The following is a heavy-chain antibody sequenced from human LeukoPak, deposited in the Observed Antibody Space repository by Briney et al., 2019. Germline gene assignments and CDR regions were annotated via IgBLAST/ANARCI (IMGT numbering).Heavy chain of an antibody. J-gene: IGHJ6*03. V-gene: IGHV3-30*02. CDR3: AKDGVYCSSTSCYGYYYYMDV. CDR1: GFTFSSYW. D-gene: IGHD2-2*01. Sequence: GGSLRLSCAASGFTFSSYWMSWVRQAPGKGLEWVAFIRYDGSNKYYADSVKGRFTISRDNSKNTLYLQMNSLRAEGTAVYYCAKDGVYCSSTSCYGYYYYMDVWGKGTTVTVSS. CDR2: IRYDGSNK.